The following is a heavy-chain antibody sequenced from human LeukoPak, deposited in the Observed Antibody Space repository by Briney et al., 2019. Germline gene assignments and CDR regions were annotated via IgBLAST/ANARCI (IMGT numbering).Heavy chain of an antibody. Sequence: GGSLRLSCVVSGFTFDSYSMNWVRQAPGKGLEWISYISNSGSPIYYADSVKGRLTISRDKDKSSLYLQMNSLAADDTAVYYCARGLALGLTVTPKAFDYWGHGTLVTVSP. CDR2: ISNSGSPI. CDR3: ARGLALGLTVTPKAFDY. V-gene: IGHV3-48*01. CDR1: GFTFDSYS. D-gene: IGHD4-11*01. J-gene: IGHJ4*01.